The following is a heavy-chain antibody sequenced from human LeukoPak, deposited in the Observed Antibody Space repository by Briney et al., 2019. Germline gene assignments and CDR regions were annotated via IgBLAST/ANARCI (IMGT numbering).Heavy chain of an antibody. CDR2: IYSGGAT. J-gene: IGHJ4*02. CDR3: ARGRYSGYDFNDY. CDR1: GFSVSTKY. V-gene: IGHV3-66*01. D-gene: IGHD5-12*01. Sequence: PGGSLRLSCAAFGFSVSTKYMSWLRQAPGKGPEWVSAIYSGGATYYADSVRGRFTISRDNSKNTLYLQMNSLRAEDTAVYYCARGRYSGYDFNDYWGQGTLVTVSS.